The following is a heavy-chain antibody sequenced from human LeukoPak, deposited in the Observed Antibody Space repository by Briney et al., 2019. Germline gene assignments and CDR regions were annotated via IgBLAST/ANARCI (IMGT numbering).Heavy chain of an antibody. D-gene: IGHD3-3*01. CDR3: ARDFWSGYADY. V-gene: IGHV1-69*04. Sequence: SWVRQAXGQGLEWMGRIIPILGIANYAQKFQGRVTITADKSTSTAYMELSSLGSEDTAVYYCARDFWSGYADYWGQGTLVTVSS. J-gene: IGHJ4*02. CDR2: IIPILGIA.